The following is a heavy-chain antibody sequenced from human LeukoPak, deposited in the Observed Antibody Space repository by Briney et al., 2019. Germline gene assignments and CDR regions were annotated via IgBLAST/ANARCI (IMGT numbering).Heavy chain of an antibody. Sequence: GGSLRLSCAASGFTFNNYAMNWVRQAPGKGLEWVSGIRGSGGSTYYADSVKGRFTISRDNSRNTLYLQMNSLRAEDAAVYYCAKSPYYDILTGYCYFDYWGQGTLVTVSS. CDR2: IRGSGGST. D-gene: IGHD3-9*01. V-gene: IGHV3-23*01. J-gene: IGHJ4*02. CDR3: AKSPYYDILTGYCYFDY. CDR1: GFTFNNYA.